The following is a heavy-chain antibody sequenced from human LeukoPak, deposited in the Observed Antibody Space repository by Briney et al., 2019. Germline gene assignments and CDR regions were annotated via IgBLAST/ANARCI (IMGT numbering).Heavy chain of an antibody. CDR3: ARVDIRTAFFDY. CDR2: IYSSGST. D-gene: IGHD5-12*01. J-gene: IGHJ4*02. Sequence: PSETLSLTCTVSGGSINSYYWSWIRQPAGKGLEWIGRIYSSGSTGYNPSLKSRVTMSLDTFKNQFSLNLSSVTAADTAVYYCARVDIRTAFFDYWGQGTLVTVTS. V-gene: IGHV4-4*07. CDR1: GGSINSYY.